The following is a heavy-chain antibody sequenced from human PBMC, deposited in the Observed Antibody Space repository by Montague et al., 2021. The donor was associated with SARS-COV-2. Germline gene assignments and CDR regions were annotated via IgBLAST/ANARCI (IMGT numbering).Heavy chain of an antibody. J-gene: IGHJ6*03. D-gene: IGHD6-13*01. V-gene: IGHV2-5*01. Sequence: PALVKPTQTLTLTCTFSGFSLSARGVGVGWIRQPPGKALECLALIYWNDDKRYQPSLKNRLTVTKDTSKNQVVLTMTNMDPVDTATYYCARVSSSWSQDYYYYMDVWGKGTTVTVSS. CDR3: ARVSSSWSQDYYYYMDV. CDR1: GFSLSARGVG. CDR2: IYWNDDK.